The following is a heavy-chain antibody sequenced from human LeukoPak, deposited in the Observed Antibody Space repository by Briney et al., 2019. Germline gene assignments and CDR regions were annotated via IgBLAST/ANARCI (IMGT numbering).Heavy chain of an antibody. CDR1: GFTVSSNY. V-gene: IGHV3-66*01. J-gene: IGHJ4*02. D-gene: IGHD3-22*01. CDR2: IYSGGST. Sequence: GGSLRLSCAASGFTVSSNYMSWVRQAPGKGLEWVSVIYSGGSTYYADSVKGRFTISRDNSKNTLYLQMNSLRAEDTAVYYCARDYCDSSGSFDYWGQGTLVTVSS. CDR3: ARDYCDSSGSFDY.